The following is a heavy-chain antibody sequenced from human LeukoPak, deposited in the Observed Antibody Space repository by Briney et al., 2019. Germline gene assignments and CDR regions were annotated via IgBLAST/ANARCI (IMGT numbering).Heavy chain of an antibody. V-gene: IGHV5-51*01. Sequence: GESLKISCKGSGYSFSTFWIGWVRQMPGKGLEWMGIIYPGDSDTRYSPSFQGQVTISADKSISTAYLQWSSLKASDTAMYYCARLHSSSSHFDYWGQGTLVTVSS. CDR1: GYSFSTFW. J-gene: IGHJ4*02. CDR3: ARLHSSSSHFDY. CDR2: IYPGDSDT. D-gene: IGHD6-6*01.